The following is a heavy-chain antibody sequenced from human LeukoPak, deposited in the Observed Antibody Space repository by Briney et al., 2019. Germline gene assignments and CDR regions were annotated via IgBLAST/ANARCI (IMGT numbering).Heavy chain of an antibody. CDR1: GFTFSSYW. Sequence: GGSLRLSCAASGFTFSSYWLTWVRRAPGKGLEWVANINQDGSEKFYVDSVKGRFTISRDNAENSLYLQMNSLRAEDTAVYYCARDKARDDILTGSLFDYWGQGALVTVSS. V-gene: IGHV3-7*01. D-gene: IGHD3-9*01. J-gene: IGHJ4*02. CDR3: ARDKARDDILTGSLFDY. CDR2: INQDGSEK.